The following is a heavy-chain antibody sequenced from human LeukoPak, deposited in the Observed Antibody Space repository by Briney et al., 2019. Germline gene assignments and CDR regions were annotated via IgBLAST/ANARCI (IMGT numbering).Heavy chain of an antibody. CDR3: ARDLITAAGTFDI. Sequence: SQTLSLTCTVSGGSISSGSYYGTWIRQPAGKGLEWIGRIYPSGTTNYNPSLKSRVTMSVDTSKNQFSLKLSSVTAAATAVYYCARDLITAAGTFDIWGQGTMVTVSS. CDR2: IYPSGTT. CDR1: GGSISSGSYY. V-gene: IGHV4-61*02. J-gene: IGHJ3*02. D-gene: IGHD6-13*01.